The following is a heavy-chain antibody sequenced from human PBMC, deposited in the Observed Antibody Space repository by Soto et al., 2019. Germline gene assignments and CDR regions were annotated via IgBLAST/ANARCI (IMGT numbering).Heavy chain of an antibody. CDR1: GGTFSSSV. J-gene: IGHJ4*02. D-gene: IGHD3-10*01. Sequence: SVKVSCKASGGTFSSSVMSWVRQTPGQGLEWMGEILPLFGAANYAQTFQGRVTITADKSTNTAYMQLTSLRTDDTAVYYCARDAPYGYFDFWGQGTQVTVSS. CDR2: ILPLFGAA. CDR3: ARDAPYGYFDF. V-gene: IGHV1-69*06.